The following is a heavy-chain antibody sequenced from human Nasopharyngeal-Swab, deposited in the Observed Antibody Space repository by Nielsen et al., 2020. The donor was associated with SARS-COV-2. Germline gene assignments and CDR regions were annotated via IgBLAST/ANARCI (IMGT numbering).Heavy chain of an antibody. D-gene: IGHD3-10*01. CDR3: ARERGELLVYYYCYMDV. CDR1: GGSISSGGYY. CDR2: IYYSGST. V-gene: IGHV4-31*03. J-gene: IGHJ6*03. Sequence: LRLSCTVSGGSISSGGYYWSWIRQHPGEGLEWIGYIYYSGSTYYNPSLKSRVTISVDTSKNQFSLKLSSVTAADTAVYYCARERGELLVYYYCYMDVWGKGTTVTVSS.